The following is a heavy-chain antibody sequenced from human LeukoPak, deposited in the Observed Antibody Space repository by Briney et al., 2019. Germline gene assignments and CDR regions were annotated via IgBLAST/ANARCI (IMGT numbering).Heavy chain of an antibody. CDR1: GGSISSSGYC. CDR3: AKTPYHYDSSGYYSYWNFDL. CDR2: IYYSGST. Sequence: SETLSLTCTASGGSISSSGYCWGWIRQPPGKGLEWIGSIYYSGSTYYNPSLKSRVTISADTSKNQFSLKLSSVTAADTAVYYCAKTPYHYDSSGYYSYWNFDLWGRGTLVTVSS. J-gene: IGHJ2*01. D-gene: IGHD3-22*01. V-gene: IGHV4-39*07.